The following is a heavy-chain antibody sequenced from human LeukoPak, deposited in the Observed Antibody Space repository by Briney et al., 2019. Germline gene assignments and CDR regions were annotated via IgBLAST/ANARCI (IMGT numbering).Heavy chain of an antibody. CDR3: AREEIGATAGSSMDV. Sequence: ASVKVSCKASGYTFTGYYMHWVRQAPGQGLEWMGWINPNSGGTKYAQNFQDRVTMTSDTSISTAYMELIRLTSDDTAVYYCAREEIGATAGSSMDVWGRGTTVTVSS. CDR1: GYTFTGYY. D-gene: IGHD6-13*01. CDR2: INPNSGGT. V-gene: IGHV1-2*02. J-gene: IGHJ6*02.